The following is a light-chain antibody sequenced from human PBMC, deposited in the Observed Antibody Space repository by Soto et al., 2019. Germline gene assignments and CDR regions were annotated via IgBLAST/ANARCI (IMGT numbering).Light chain of an antibody. CDR2: AAS. CDR1: QSISSY. V-gene: IGKV1-39*01. Sequence: DIQMTQSPSYLSASVGDRVTITCRASQSISSYLNWYQQKPGKAPRLLIYAASSLQSGVPSRFSGSGSGTDLTLTISSLPPEDFATYYCQQRYSTPPTLGQGTKVEIK. J-gene: IGKJ1*01. CDR3: QQRYSTPPT.